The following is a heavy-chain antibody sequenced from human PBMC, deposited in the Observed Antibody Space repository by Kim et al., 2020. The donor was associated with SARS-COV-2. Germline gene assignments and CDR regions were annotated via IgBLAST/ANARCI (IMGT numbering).Heavy chain of an antibody. V-gene: IGHV3-33*07. CDR1: GFALSRHG. CDR3: AREGLAELGFGMDV. Sequence: GGSLRLSCAASGFALSRHGMYWVRQAPGKGLEWVTIIWYDGYTKYYADSVQGRFTVSRDTSKNMLYLEMNNLRAEDTAVYYCAREGLAELGFGMDVWGQGTTVIVS. J-gene: IGHJ6*02. D-gene: IGHD2-15*01. CDR2: IWYDGYTK.